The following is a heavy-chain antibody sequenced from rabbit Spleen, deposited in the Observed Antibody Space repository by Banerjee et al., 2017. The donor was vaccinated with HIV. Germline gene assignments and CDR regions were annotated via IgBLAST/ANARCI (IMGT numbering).Heavy chain of an antibody. CDR2: IYAGISDST. J-gene: IGHJ4*01. D-gene: IGHD2-1*01. CDR3: ARDPYSYADYSNYPFNL. V-gene: IGHV1S45*01. Sequence: QEQLEESGGGLVKPGGTLTLTCKASGIDFSTYSYMCWVRQAPGKGLEWIACIYAGISDSTYYASWAKGRFTISETSSTTVTLQMTSLTAADTATYFCARDPYSYADYSNYPFNLWGPGTLVTVS. CDR1: GIDFSTYSY.